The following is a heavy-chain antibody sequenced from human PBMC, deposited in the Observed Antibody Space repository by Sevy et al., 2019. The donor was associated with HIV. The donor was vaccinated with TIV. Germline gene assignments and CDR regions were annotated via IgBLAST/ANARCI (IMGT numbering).Heavy chain of an antibody. Sequence: GGSLRLSCAASGFTVSSNYMSWVRQAPGKGLEWVSVIYSGGSTYYADSLKGRFTISRDNSKNTLYLQMNSLRAEDTAVYYCARENNSAAGTHYFDYWGQGTLVTVSS. J-gene: IGHJ4*02. CDR3: ARENNSAAGTHYFDY. V-gene: IGHV3-53*01. CDR2: IYSGGST. CDR1: GFTVSSNY. D-gene: IGHD6-13*01.